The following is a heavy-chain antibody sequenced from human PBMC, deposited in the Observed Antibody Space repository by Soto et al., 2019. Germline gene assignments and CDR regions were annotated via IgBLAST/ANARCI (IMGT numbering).Heavy chain of an antibody. D-gene: IGHD3-10*01. J-gene: IGHJ6*02. V-gene: IGHV1-58*02. CDR2: IVVGSGNT. CDR3: AAERITMVRGVMRYYYGMDV. Sequence: QMQLVQSGPEVKKPGTSVKVSCKASGFTFTSSAMQWVRQARGQRLEWIGWIVVGSGNTNYAQKFQERVTITRDMSTRTAYMELSRLRSEDTAVYYCAAERITMVRGVMRYYYGMDVWGQGTTVTVSS. CDR1: GFTFTSSA.